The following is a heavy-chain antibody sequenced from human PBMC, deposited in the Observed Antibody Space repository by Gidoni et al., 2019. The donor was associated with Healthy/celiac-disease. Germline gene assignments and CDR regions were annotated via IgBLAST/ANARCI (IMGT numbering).Heavy chain of an antibody. Sequence: QVQLVESGGGVVQPGRALRLSCAASGFTFSSYGMHWVSQAPGKGLEWVAVIWYDGSNKYYADSVKGRFTISRDNSKNTLYLQMNSLRAEDTAVYYCARAGLNYYDSSGDAFDIWGQGTMVTVSS. CDR1: GFTFSSYG. CDR2: IWYDGSNK. CDR3: ARAGLNYYDSSGDAFDI. J-gene: IGHJ3*02. D-gene: IGHD3-22*01. V-gene: IGHV3-33*01.